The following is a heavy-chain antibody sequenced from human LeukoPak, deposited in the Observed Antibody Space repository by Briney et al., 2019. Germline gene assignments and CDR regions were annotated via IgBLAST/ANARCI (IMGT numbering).Heavy chain of an antibody. CDR3: ATDPGYDCSSTSCYGDPLDY. CDR2: INPNSGGT. D-gene: IGHD2-2*01. CDR1: GYTFTGYY. J-gene: IGHJ4*02. Sequence: ASVKVSCKASGYTFTGYYMHWVRQAPGQGLEWMGWINPNSGGTNYAQKFQGRVTMTRDTSISTAYMELSRLRSDDTAVYYCATDPGYDCSSTSCYGDPLDYWGQGTLVTVSS. V-gene: IGHV1-2*02.